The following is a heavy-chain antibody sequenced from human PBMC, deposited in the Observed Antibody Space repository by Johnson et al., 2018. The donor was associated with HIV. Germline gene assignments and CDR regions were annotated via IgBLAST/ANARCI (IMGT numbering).Heavy chain of an antibody. V-gene: IGHV3-23*04. CDR3: ARFENTLSNAFDI. J-gene: IGHJ3*02. CDR1: RFTFSSYA. CDR2: ISGSGGST. Sequence: VQVVESGGGVVQPGRSLRVSSTASRFTFSSYAMNWVRQAPGKGLEWVSAISGSGGSTYYADSVKGRFTISRDNAKNSLYLQMNSLRAEDTALYYCARFENTLSNAFDIWGQGTMVTVSS. D-gene: IGHD3-10*01.